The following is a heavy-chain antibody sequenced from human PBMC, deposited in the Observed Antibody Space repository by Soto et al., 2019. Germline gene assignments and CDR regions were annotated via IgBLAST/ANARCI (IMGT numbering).Heavy chain of an antibody. D-gene: IGHD3-10*01. CDR1: GFMFSRYA. CDR3: VRSGGGAVPDSFAY. J-gene: IGHJ4*02. V-gene: IGHV3-30*04. CDR2: ISKDGSVI. Sequence: QVQLVESGGGVVPPGRSLRLSCAASGFMFSRYAMHWVRQAPGKGLEWVAVISKDGSVIYYADSVKGRFTISRDKSKNMVYLQLNSLRDEERAVFYCVRSGGGAVPDSFAYWGQGTLVTVAS.